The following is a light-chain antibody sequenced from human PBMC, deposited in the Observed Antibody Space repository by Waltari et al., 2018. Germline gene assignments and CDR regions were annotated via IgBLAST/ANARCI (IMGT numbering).Light chain of an antibody. J-gene: IGKJ2*01. CDR3: QQYYSTLV. Sequence: DIVMTQSPDSLAVSLGERATIKCKSSQSLLCSSNNKNYLAWYQQKPGQPPKLLIYWASTRESGVPDRFSGSGSGTDFTLTISSLQAEDVAIYYCQQYYSTLVFGQGTKLEIK. V-gene: IGKV4-1*01. CDR1: QSLLCSSNNKNY. CDR2: WAS.